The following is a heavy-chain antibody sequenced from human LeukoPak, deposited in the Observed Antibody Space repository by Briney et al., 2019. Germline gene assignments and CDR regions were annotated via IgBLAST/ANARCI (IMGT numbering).Heavy chain of an antibody. V-gene: IGHV3-23*01. J-gene: IGHJ3*02. CDR1: GFTFSSYA. CDR2: ISGSGGST. CDR3: AKMRFGDDVFDI. Sequence: GGSLRLSCAASGFTFSSYAMSWVRQAPGKGLEWVSAISGSGGSTYYADSVKGRFTISGDNSMHTLYLQMNSLRVEDTAVYYCAKMRFGDDVFDIWGQGTMVTVSS. D-gene: IGHD3-10*01.